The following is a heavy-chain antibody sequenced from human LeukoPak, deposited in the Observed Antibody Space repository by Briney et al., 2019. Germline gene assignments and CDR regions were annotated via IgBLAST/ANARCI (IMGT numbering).Heavy chain of an antibody. J-gene: IGHJ4*02. CDR3: ARGRVDTAMVAYYFDY. CDR2: ISYDGSNK. V-gene: IGHV3-30-3*01. D-gene: IGHD5-18*01. CDR1: GFTFSSYA. Sequence: QSGGSLRLSCAASGFTFSSYAMHWVRQAPGKGLEWVAVISYDGSNKYYADSVKGRFTISRDNSKNTLYLQMNSLRAEDTAVYYCARGRVDTAMVAYYFDYWGQGTLVTVSS.